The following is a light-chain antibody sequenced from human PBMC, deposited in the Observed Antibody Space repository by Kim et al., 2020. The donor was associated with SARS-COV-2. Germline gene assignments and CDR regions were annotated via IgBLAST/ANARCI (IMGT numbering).Light chain of an antibody. CDR1: KLGDKY. CDR2: QDS. Sequence: SYELTQPPSVSVSQGQTASITCSGDKLGDKYACWYQQKPGQSPVLVIYQDSKRPSGIPERFSGSNSGNTATLTISGTQAMDEADYYCQAWDSSTAHVVFG. V-gene: IGLV3-1*01. CDR3: QAWDSSTAHVV. J-gene: IGLJ2*01.